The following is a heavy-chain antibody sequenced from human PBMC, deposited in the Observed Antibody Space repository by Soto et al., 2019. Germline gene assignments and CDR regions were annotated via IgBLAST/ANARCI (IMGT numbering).Heavy chain of an antibody. CDR3: ARSPYSSGYYYAIDY. CDR2: INPSSGST. D-gene: IGHD3-22*01. Sequence: GASVKVSCKASGYTLIMYYIHWMRQAPGQGLEWMGLINPSSGSTTYAQKFQGRVTMTRDTSTSTVYMDLSSLRSEDTAVYYCARSPYSSGYYYAIDYWGQGTRVTVSS. CDR1: GYTLIMYY. J-gene: IGHJ4*02. V-gene: IGHV1-46*01.